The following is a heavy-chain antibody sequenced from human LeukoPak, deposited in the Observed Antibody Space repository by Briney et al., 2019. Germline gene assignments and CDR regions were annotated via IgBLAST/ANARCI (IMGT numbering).Heavy chain of an antibody. Sequence: GGSLRLSCVASGFTFSSYGMHWVRQAPGKGLEWVAFIRYDGNNKYYADSVKGRFTISRDNSKNTLYLQMSSLRAEDTAVYHCAKDRDILTGYYPDYWGQGTLVTVSS. J-gene: IGHJ4*02. D-gene: IGHD3-9*01. V-gene: IGHV3-30*02. CDR1: GFTFSSYG. CDR3: AKDRDILTGYYPDY. CDR2: IRYDGNNK.